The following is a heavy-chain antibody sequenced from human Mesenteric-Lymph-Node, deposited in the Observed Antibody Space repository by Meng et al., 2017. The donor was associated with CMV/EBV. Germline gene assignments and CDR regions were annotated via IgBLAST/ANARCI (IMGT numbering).Heavy chain of an antibody. CDR1: GGSVSSGSYY. V-gene: IGHV4-61*01. CDR2: SYYSGST. CDR3: ASERRGSGWYSPDY. D-gene: IGHD6-19*01. Sequence: SGGSVSSGSYYWSWIRQPPGKGMEWIGYSYYSGSTNYNPSLKSRVTISVDTSKNQFSLKLSSVTAADTAVYYCASERRGSGWYSPDYWGQGTLVTVSS. J-gene: IGHJ4*02.